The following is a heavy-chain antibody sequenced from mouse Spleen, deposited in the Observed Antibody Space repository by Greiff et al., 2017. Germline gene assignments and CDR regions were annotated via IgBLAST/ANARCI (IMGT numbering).Heavy chain of an antibody. V-gene: IGHV1-22*01. D-gene: IGHD3-1*01. Sequence: VQLKQSGPELVKPGASVKMSCKASGYTFTDYNMHWVKQSHGKSLEWIGYINPNNGGTSYNQKFKGKATLTVNKSSSTAYMELRSLTSEDSAVYYCARGPLGLFDYWGQGTTLTGSS. J-gene: IGHJ2*01. CDR3: ARGPLGLFDY. CDR2: INPNNGGT. CDR1: GYTFTDYN.